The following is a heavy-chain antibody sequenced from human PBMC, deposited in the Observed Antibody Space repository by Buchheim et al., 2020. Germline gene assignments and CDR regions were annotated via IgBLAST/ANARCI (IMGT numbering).Heavy chain of an antibody. CDR3: AKDSEATGPYDMLTGYSQTPFGT. CDR2: ISYDGSNK. Sequence: QVQLVESGGGVVQPGRSLRLSCAASGFTFSSYGMHWVRQAPGKGLEWVAVISYDGSNKYYADSVKGRFTISRDNSKNTLYLQMNSLRAEDTAVYYWAKDSEATGPYDMLTGYSQTPFGTWGQGTL. V-gene: IGHV3-30*18. CDR1: GFTFSSYG. D-gene: IGHD3-9*01. J-gene: IGHJ4*02.